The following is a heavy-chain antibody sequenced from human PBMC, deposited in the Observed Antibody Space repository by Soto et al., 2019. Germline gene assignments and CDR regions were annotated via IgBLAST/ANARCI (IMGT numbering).Heavy chain of an antibody. CDR2: ISYDGSNK. J-gene: IGHJ4*02. CDR1: GFTFSSYG. CDR3: AKEVPAAMGIDY. Sequence: GGSLRLSCAASGFTFSSYGMHWVRQAPGKGLEWVVVISYDGSNKYYADSVKGRFTISRDNSKNTLYLQMNSLRAEDTAVYYCAKEVPAAMGIDYWGQGTLVTVSS. D-gene: IGHD2-2*01. V-gene: IGHV3-30*18.